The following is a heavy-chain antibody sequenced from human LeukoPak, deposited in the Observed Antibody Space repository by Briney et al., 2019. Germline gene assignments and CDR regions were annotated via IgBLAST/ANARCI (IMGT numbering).Heavy chain of an antibody. CDR3: ARGGGLDV. V-gene: IGHV3-7*03. CDR2: IKFDGTAT. Sequence: QTGGSLRLSCSGFGFTFRSFWMGWVRQAPGKGLEWVANIKFDGTATNYVDSVRGRFTISRDNAKNSLYLQMSNLRAEDTAVYFCARGGGLDVWGQGATVTVSS. CDR1: GFTFRSFW. J-gene: IGHJ6*02. D-gene: IGHD3-16*01.